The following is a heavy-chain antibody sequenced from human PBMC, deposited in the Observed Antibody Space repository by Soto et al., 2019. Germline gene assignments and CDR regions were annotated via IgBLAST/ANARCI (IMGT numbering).Heavy chain of an antibody. CDR2: INHSGST. CDR1: GGSFSGYY. Sequence: SETLSLTCAVYGGSFSGYYWSWIRQPPGKGLEWIGEINHSGSTNYNPSLKGRVTISVDTSKNQFSLKLSSVTAADTAVYYCARARYYYGSGSYYNFDYYYYYMDVWGKGTTVTVSS. V-gene: IGHV4-34*01. J-gene: IGHJ6*03. CDR3: ARARYYYGSGSYYNFDYYYYYMDV. D-gene: IGHD3-10*01.